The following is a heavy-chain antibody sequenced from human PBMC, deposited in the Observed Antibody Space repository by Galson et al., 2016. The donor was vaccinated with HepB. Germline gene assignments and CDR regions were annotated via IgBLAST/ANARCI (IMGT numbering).Heavy chain of an antibody. J-gene: IGHJ4*02. D-gene: IGHD2-21*02. CDR1: GDSVSSYY. CDR2: ISYTGIT. V-gene: IGHV4-59*02. CDR3: ARGGPRFNCGGDCIFDY. Sequence: LTCTVSGDSVSSYYWTWIRQPPGKGLEWTGYISYTGITNYNPSLKSRVTLSIDTSKNHFSLKLTSITAADTAVYYCARGGPRFNCGGDCIFDYWGQGALVTVSS.